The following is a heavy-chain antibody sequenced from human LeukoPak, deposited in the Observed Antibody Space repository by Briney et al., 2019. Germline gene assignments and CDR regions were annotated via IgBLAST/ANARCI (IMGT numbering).Heavy chain of an antibody. Sequence: GGSLRLSCAASGFTFSNYGMHWVRQAPGKGLEWVAVISYDGSNKYYADSVKGRFTISRDNSKNTLYLQMNSLRAEDTAVYYCAKVSRYCSSTSCSHYYYYYGMDVWGQGTTVTVSS. CDR3: AKVSRYCSSTSCSHYYYYYGMDV. D-gene: IGHD2-2*01. J-gene: IGHJ6*02. V-gene: IGHV3-30*18. CDR1: GFTFSNYG. CDR2: ISYDGSNK.